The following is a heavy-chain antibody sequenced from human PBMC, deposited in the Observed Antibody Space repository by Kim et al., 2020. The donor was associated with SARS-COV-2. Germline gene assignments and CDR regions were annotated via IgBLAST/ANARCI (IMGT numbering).Heavy chain of an antibody. CDR1: GGSISSGGYS. CDR3: ARGYGSGSPYGMDV. D-gene: IGHD3-10*01. CDR2: IYYSGST. V-gene: IGHV4-30-2*01. J-gene: IGHJ6*02. Sequence: SETLSLTCAVSGGSISSGGYSWSWIRQPPGKGLEWIGYIYYSGSTYYNPSLKSRVTISVDRAKNQFSLKLSSVTAADTAGYYCARGYGSGSPYGMDVWGQETPVTVSS.